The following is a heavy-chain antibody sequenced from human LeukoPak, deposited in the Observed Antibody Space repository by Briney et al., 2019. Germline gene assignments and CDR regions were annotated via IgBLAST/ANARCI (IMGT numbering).Heavy chain of an antibody. Sequence: GGSLRLSCAASGFTFSSYEMNWVRQAPGKGLEWVSGISSSGGSTYYADSVKGRFTISRDNSKNTLYLQMNSLRADDTAVYYCAKGSSSGWYRPLDYWGQGTLVTVSS. CDR3: AKGSSSGWYRPLDY. D-gene: IGHD6-19*01. CDR1: GFTFSSYE. J-gene: IGHJ4*02. V-gene: IGHV3-23*01. CDR2: ISSSGGST.